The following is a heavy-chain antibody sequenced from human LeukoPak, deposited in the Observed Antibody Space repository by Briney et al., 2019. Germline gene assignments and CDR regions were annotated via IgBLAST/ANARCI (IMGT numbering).Heavy chain of an antibody. D-gene: IGHD3-10*01. CDR1: GGSFSSYA. J-gene: IGHJ5*02. CDR3: ARDRSPPDWFDP. Sequence: SVNVSCKASGGSFSSYAISWVRQAPGQGLEWMGGIIPIFGTANYAQKFQGRVTITADESTSTAYMELSSLRSEDTAVYYCARDRSPPDWFDPWGQGTLVTVSS. V-gene: IGHV1-69*01. CDR2: IIPIFGTA.